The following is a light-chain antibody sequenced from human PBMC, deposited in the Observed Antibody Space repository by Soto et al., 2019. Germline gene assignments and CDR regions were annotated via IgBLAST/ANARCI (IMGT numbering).Light chain of an antibody. V-gene: IGKV3-20*01. CDR3: HQYGRSPWT. Sequence: EIVFTQSPATLSLSPGERATLSCRASQSIASHLAWYQQKPGQAPRLLLFGASNRATGIPDRFSGSGSGADFTLTISRVEPEDFAVYYCHQYGRSPWTLGQGTKVDIK. J-gene: IGKJ1*01. CDR1: QSIASH. CDR2: GAS.